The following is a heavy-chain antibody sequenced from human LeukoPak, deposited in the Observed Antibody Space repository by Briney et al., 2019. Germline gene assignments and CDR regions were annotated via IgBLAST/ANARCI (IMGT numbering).Heavy chain of an antibody. J-gene: IGHJ4*02. D-gene: IGHD3-3*01. V-gene: IGHV4-39*01. CDR1: GGSISSSSYY. Sequence: PSETLSLTCTVSGGSISSSSYYWGWIRQPPGKGLEWIGSIYYSGSTYYNPSLKSRVTISVDTSKNQFSLKLSSVTAADTAVYYCARRFLEWFFDYWGQGTLVTVSS. CDR2: IYYSGST. CDR3: ARRFLEWFFDY.